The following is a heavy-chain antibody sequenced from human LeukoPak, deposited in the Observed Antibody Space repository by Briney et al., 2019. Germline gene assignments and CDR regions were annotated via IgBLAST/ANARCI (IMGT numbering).Heavy chain of an antibody. V-gene: IGHV4-34*01. D-gene: IGHD3-16*02. CDR3: ARRPGSYRSYYYYMDV. Sequence: SETLSLTCAVYGGSFSGYYWSWIRQPPGKGLEWIGEINHSGSTNYNPSLKSRVTISVDTSKNQFSLKLSSVTAADTAVYYCARRPGSYRSYYYYMDVWGKGTTVTISS. CDR2: INHSGST. J-gene: IGHJ6*03. CDR1: GGSFSGYY.